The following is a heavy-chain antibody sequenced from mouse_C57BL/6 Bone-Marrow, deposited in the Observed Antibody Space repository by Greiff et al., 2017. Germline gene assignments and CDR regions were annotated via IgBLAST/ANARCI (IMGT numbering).Heavy chain of an antibody. J-gene: IGHJ2*01. Sequence: QVQLKQPGAELVRPGSSVKLSCKASGYTFTSYWMHWVKQRPIQGLEWIGNIDPSDSETHYNQKFKDKATLTVDKSSSTAYMQLSSLTSEDSAVYYCARAGVVASYYFDYWGQGTTLTVSS. D-gene: IGHD1-1*01. V-gene: IGHV1-52*01. CDR3: ARAGVVASYYFDY. CDR2: IDPSDSET. CDR1: GYTFTSYW.